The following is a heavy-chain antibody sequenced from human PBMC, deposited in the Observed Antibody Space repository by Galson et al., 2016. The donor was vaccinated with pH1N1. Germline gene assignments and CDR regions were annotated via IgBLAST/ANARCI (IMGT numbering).Heavy chain of an antibody. CDR1: GFIFSDYW. CDR3: AKDQKVRGPIAYGALDI. J-gene: IGHJ3*02. CDR2: INSDSTFT. V-gene: IGHV3-74*03. Sequence: SLRLSCAASGFIFSDYWMHWVRRGPETGLVWVSRINSDSTFTMYTDSVKGRFTISRDNAKNTLYLQMSDVRPEDTALYYCAKDQKVRGPIAYGALDIWSQGTIVAVSS. D-gene: IGHD3-10*01.